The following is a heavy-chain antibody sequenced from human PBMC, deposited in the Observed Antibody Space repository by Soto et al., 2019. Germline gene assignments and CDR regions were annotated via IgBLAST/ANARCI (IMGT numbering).Heavy chain of an antibody. CDR2: IDWDDDK. Sequence: SGPTLVNPTQTLTLTCTFSGFSLSTSGMCVSWIRQPPGKALEWLALIDWDDDKYYSTSLKTRLTISKDTSKNQVVLTMTNMDPVDTATYYCARFLRYFDWLLPPDAFDIWGQGTMVTVSS. CDR3: ARFLRYFDWLLPPDAFDI. CDR1: GFSLSTSGMC. V-gene: IGHV2-70*01. D-gene: IGHD3-9*01. J-gene: IGHJ3*02.